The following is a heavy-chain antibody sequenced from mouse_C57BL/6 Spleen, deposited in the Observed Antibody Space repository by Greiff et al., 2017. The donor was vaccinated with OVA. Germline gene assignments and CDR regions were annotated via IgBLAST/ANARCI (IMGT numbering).Heavy chain of an antibody. CDR2: INPGSGGT. J-gene: IGHJ2*01. Sequence: QVQLKESGAELVRPGTSVKVSCKASGYAFTNYLIEWVKQRPGQGLEWIGVINPGSGGTNYNEKFKGKATLTADKSSSTAYMQLSSLTSEDSAVYCCARERGLSFDYWGQGTTRTVSS. D-gene: IGHD3-3*01. CDR3: ARERGLSFDY. CDR1: GYAFTNYL. V-gene: IGHV1-54*01.